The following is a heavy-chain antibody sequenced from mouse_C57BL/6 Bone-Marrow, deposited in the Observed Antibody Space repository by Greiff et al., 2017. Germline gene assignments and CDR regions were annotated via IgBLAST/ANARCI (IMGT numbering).Heavy chain of an antibody. CDR2: IDPSDSYT. CDR3: ARGEVGALYWYFDV. D-gene: IGHD1-1*01. V-gene: IGHV1-69*01. CDR1: GYTFTSYW. Sequence: VQLQQPGAELVMPGASVKLSCKASGYTFTSYWMHWVKQRPGQGLEWLGEIDPSDSYTNYNQKFKGKSTLTVDTSSSTAYLQLSSLTSEDSAVYYCARGEVGALYWYFDVWGTGTTVTVSS. J-gene: IGHJ1*03.